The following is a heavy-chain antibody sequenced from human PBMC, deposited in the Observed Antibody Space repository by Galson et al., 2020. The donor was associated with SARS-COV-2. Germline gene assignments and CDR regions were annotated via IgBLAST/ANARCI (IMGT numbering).Heavy chain of an antibody. CDR1: GGSISSGNYY. CDR3: AREDWYGSYHGSGSYRKKAYFQH. J-gene: IGHJ1*01. D-gene: IGHD3-10*01. Sequence: SETLSLTCTVSGGSISSGNYYWTWIRQHPGKGLEWIGYIYYSGSTYYNPSLKSRVSISVDTSKNQFSLKLSSVTAADTAVYYCAREDWYGSYHGSGSYRKKAYFQHWGQGTLVTVSS. CDR2: IYYSGST. V-gene: IGHV4-31*03.